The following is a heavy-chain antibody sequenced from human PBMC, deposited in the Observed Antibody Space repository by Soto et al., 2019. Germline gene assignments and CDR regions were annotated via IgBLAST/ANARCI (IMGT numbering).Heavy chain of an antibody. J-gene: IGHJ4*02. CDR3: AKVVCSSNCYDY. CDR1: GFTFSSYA. CDR2: INGGGGTT. V-gene: IGHV3-23*01. D-gene: IGHD2-2*01. Sequence: RRLSCTASGFTFSSYAMSWVRQAPGKGLEWVSSINGGGGTTNYADSVKGRFTISRDNSKNTLYLQINSLRAEDTAVYFCAKVVCSSNCYDYWGQGTLVTVPS.